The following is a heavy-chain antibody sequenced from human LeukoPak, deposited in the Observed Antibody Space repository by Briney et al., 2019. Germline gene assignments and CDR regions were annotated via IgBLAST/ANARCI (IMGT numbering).Heavy chain of an antibody. J-gene: IGHJ4*02. V-gene: IGHV4-34*01. CDR2: INHSGST. CDR3: ARLGYYYGSGSYHKFDY. CDR1: GGSFSGYY. Sequence: SETLSLTCAVYGGSFSGYYWSWIRQPPGKGLEWIGEINHSGSTNYNPSLKSRVTISVDTSKNQFSLKLSSVTAADTAVYYCARLGYYYGSGSYHKFDYWGQGTLVTVSS. D-gene: IGHD3-10*01.